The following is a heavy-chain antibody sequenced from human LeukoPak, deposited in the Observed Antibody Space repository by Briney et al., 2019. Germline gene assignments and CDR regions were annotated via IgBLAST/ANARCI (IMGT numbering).Heavy chain of an antibody. CDR1: GFTFSSYW. J-gene: IGHJ4*02. D-gene: IGHD2-2*01. CDR3: ARTVVVVPAAADWELERHYYFDY. Sequence: GGSLRLPCAASGFTFSSYWMSWVRQAPGKGLEWVANIKQDGSEKYYVDSVKGRFTISRDNAKNSLYLQMNSLRAEDTAVYYCARTVVVVPAAADWELERHYYFDYWGQGTLVTVSS. V-gene: IGHV3-7*03. CDR2: IKQDGSEK.